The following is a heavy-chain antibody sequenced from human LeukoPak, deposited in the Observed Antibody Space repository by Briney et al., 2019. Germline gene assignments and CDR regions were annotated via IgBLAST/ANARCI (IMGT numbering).Heavy chain of an antibody. D-gene: IGHD2-21*01. CDR3: ARRRCGGDCYGVAFLWVSYRPLHWFDP. CDR2: IYYSWST. CDR1: GGSVSSGSYY. Sequence: SETLSLTCTVSGGSVSSGSYYWSWIRQPPGEGLEWIGYIYYSWSTNYNPSLKSRVTISVDTSKNQFSLKLSSVTAADTAVYYCARRRCGGDCYGVAFLWVSYRPLHWFDPWGQGTLVTVST. V-gene: IGHV4-61*01. J-gene: IGHJ5*02.